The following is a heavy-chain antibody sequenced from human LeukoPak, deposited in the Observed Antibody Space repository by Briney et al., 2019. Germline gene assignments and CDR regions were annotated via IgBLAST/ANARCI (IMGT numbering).Heavy chain of an antibody. CDR2: IKSKPNGGTT. Sequence: PGESLRLSCAASGFAFSDAWMNWIRQAPGKGLEWIGRIKSKPNGGTTDHAPPVKGRFVISRDDSKNTLYLLMNNLKTEDTAVNYCYYYRDSNNYHVDYWGQGTLLTVS. V-gene: IGHV3-15*01. D-gene: IGHD3-22*01. CDR1: GFAFSDAW. J-gene: IGHJ4*02. CDR3: YYYRDSNNYHVDY.